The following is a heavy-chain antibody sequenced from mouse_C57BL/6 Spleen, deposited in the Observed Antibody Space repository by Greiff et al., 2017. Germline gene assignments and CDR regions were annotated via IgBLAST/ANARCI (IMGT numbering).Heavy chain of an antibody. Sequence: VQLQQSGAELARPGASVKLSCKASGYTFTSYGISWVKQRTGQGLEWIGEIYPRSGNTYYNEKFKGKATLTADKSSSTAYMELRSLTSEDSAVYFCARGGLYSNYVENWYFDVWGTGTTVTVSS. CDR3: ARGGLYSNYVENWYFDV. J-gene: IGHJ1*03. CDR1: GYTFTSYG. CDR2: IYPRSGNT. D-gene: IGHD2-5*01. V-gene: IGHV1-81*01.